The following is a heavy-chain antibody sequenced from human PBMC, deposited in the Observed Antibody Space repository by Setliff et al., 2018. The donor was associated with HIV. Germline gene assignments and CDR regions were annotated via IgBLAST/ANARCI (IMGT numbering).Heavy chain of an antibody. CDR1: GGSISSSSYY. Sequence: SETLSLTCTVSGGSISSSSYYWGWIRQPPGKGLEWIGSIYYSGSTYYNPSLKSRVTISVDTSKNQFSLKLSSVTAADTAVYYCAREYYHGSGSSFDPWGQGTLVTVS. J-gene: IGHJ5*02. D-gene: IGHD3-10*01. V-gene: IGHV4-39*02. CDR3: AREYYHGSGSSFDP. CDR2: IYYSGST.